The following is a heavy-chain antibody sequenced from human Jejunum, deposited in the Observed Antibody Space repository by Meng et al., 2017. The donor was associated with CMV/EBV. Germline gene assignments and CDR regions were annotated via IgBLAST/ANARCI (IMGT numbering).Heavy chain of an antibody. CDR3: ARSPRGYYYDSSGYFDY. J-gene: IGHJ4*02. CDR1: ISRGSY. V-gene: IGHV4-38-2*01. CDR2: IYHSVSP. D-gene: IGHD3-22*01. Sequence: ISRGSYWGLIRQPPGTGLEWTGSIYHSVSPYYNPSLKSRVTISVDTSKNQFSLKLSSVAAADTAVYYCARSPRGYYYDSSGYFDYWGQGTLVTVSS.